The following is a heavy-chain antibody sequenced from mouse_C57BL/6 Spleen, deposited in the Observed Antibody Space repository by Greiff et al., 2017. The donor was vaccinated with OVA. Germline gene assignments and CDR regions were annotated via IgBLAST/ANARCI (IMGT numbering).Heavy chain of an antibody. CDR3: ARNWVSYAMDY. CDR1: GFSLSAYG. D-gene: IGHD4-1*01. V-gene: IGHV5-17*01. J-gene: IGHJ4*01. Sequence: EVTVVESGGGLVQPSRSLKLSCASSGFSLSAYGMHWVRLAPPSGLALVSYVSSGSSAIYYADTVKGRFTISRDNAKNTLFLQMTSLRSEDTAMYYCARNWVSYAMDYWGQGTSVTVSS. CDR2: VSSGSSAI.